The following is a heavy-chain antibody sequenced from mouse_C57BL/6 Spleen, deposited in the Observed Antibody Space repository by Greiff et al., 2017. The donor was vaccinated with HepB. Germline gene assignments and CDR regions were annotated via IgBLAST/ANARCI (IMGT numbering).Heavy chain of an antibody. J-gene: IGHJ3*01. Sequence: EVKLVESGGGLVKPGGSLKLSCAASGFTFSDYGMHWVRQAPEKGLEWVAYISSGSSTIYYADTVKGRFTISRDNAKNTLFLQMTSLRSEDTARYYCARLHDGYSAWFAYWGQGTLVTVSA. CDR2: ISSGSSTI. D-gene: IGHD2-3*01. CDR1: GFTFSDYG. CDR3: ARLHDGYSAWFAY. V-gene: IGHV5-17*01.